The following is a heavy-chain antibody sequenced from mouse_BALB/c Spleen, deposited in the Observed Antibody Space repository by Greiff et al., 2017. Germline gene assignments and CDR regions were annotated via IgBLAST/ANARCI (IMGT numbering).Heavy chain of an antibody. J-gene: IGHJ2*01. CDR2: IYPYNGGT. CDR3: AREGDGTGFDY. CDR1: GYTFTDYN. D-gene: IGHD2-1*01. V-gene: IGHV1S29*02. Sequence: EVKLVESGPELVKPGASVKISCKASGYTFTDYNMHWVKQSHGKSLEWIGYIYPYNGGTGYNQKFKSKATLTVDNSSSTAYMELRSLTSEDSAVYYCAREGDGTGFDYWGQGTTLTVSS.